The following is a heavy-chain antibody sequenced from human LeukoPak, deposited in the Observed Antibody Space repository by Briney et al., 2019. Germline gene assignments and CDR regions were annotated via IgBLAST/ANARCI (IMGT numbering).Heavy chain of an antibody. D-gene: IGHD3-16*01. V-gene: IGHV3-74*01. CDR3: VRLTFYEGRVHYPDH. J-gene: IGHJ4*02. CDR1: GFTFSSHR. CDR2: ISSDGTSA. Sequence: GGSLTLSCIASGFTFSSHRMHWVRQAPGEAPAWVARISSDGTSAVYADSVRGRFTLSRDNAKCTMFLQMDSLRAEDTAVYYCVRLTFYEGRVHYPDHWGQGTLVTVSS.